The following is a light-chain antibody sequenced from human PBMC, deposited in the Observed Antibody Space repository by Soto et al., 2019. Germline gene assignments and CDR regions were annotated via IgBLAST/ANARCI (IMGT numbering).Light chain of an antibody. J-gene: IGLJ2*01. V-gene: IGLV2-14*01. CDR3: SSYTSSNTPVV. CDR2: DVS. Sequence: QSALTQPASVSGSPGQSITISCTGTSSDVGGYNYVSWYQQHPGKAPKLMIYDVSNRPSGVSNRFSGSKSGNTASLTISGLQPEDEADYYCSSYTSSNTPVVFGGGTKVTVL. CDR1: SSDVGGYNY.